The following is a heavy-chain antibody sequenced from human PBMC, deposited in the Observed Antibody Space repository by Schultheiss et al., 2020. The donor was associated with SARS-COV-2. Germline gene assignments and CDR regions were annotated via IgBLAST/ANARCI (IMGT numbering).Heavy chain of an antibody. CDR1: GGSISSYY. J-gene: IGHJ4*02. D-gene: IGHD1-26*01. Sequence: ETLSLTCTVSGGSISSYYWSWIRQPPGKGLEWIGYIYHSGSTYYNPSLKSRVTISVDKSKNQFSLKLSSVTAADTAVYYCAIHNSGSYDYWGQGTLVTVSS. V-gene: IGHV4-59*12. CDR3: AIHNSGSYDY. CDR2: IYHSGST.